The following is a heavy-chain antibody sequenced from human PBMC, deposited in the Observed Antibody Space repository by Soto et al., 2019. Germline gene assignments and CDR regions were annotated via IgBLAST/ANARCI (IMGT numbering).Heavy chain of an antibody. CDR2: FDPEDGET. D-gene: IGHD2-8*01. V-gene: IGHV1-24*01. J-gene: IGHJ6*03. CDR1: GYTLTELS. Sequence: ASVKVSCKVSGYTLTELSMHWVRQAPGKGLEWMGGFDPEDGETIYAQKFQGRVTMTEDTSTDTAYMELSSLRSEDTAVYYCASSSDRLGYCTNGVCPDRFGYYYYYMDVWGKGTTVTVSS. CDR3: ASSSDRLGYCTNGVCPDRFGYYYYYMDV.